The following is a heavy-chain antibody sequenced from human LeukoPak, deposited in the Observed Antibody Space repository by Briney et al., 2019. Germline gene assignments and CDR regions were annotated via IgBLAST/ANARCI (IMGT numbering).Heavy chain of an antibody. D-gene: IGHD3-10*01. CDR2: IIPILGIA. J-gene: IGHJ4*02. Sequence: VASVKVSCKASGGTFSSYAISWVRQAPGQGLEWMGRIIPILGIANYAQKFQGRVTITADKSTSTAYMELSSLRSEDTAVYYCAKEVIYYGSGSYEYFDYWGQGTLVTVSS. CDR1: GGTFSSYA. CDR3: AKEVIYYGSGSYEYFDY. V-gene: IGHV1-69*04.